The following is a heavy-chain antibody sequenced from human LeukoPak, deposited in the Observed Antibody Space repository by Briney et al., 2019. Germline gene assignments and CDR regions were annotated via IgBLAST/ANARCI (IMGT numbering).Heavy chain of an antibody. Sequence: GGSLRLSCAASGFTFSSYGMHWVRQAPGKGLEWVSGISDSGGSTFYADSVKGRFTISRDTAKNSLYLQMNSLRAEDTALYYCARLKAAAGSNFDYWGQGTLVTVSS. D-gene: IGHD6-13*01. CDR1: GFTFSSYG. CDR2: ISDSGGST. J-gene: IGHJ4*02. V-gene: IGHV3-23*01. CDR3: ARLKAAAGSNFDY.